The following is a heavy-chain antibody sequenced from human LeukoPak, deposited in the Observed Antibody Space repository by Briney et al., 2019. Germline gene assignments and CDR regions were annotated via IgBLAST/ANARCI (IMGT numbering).Heavy chain of an antibody. CDR1: GYTFTGYY. CDR2: INPNSGGT. Sequence: ASVKVSCKASGYTFTGYYMHWVRQAPGQGLEWMGWINPNSGGTNYAQKFQGRVTMTRDTSISTAYMELSRLRSDDTAVYYCAREGAGRGNWFDPWGQGTLVTVSS. CDR3: AREGAGRGNWFDP. D-gene: IGHD4/OR15-4a*01. V-gene: IGHV1-2*02. J-gene: IGHJ5*02.